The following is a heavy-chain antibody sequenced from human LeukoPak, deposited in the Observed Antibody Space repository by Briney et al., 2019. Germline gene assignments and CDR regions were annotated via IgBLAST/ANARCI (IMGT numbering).Heavy chain of an antibody. Sequence: PGGSLRLSCAASGFTFSTYAMSWVRQAPGKGLEWVSAISGSGGSTYYADSVKGRFTISRDNSKNTLYLQMNSLRAEDTAVYYCAKEGSGSYRGKGPSFDYWGQGTLVTVSS. D-gene: IGHD1-26*01. CDR3: AKEGSGSYRGKGPSFDY. V-gene: IGHV3-23*01. CDR1: GFTFSTYA. J-gene: IGHJ4*02. CDR2: ISGSGGST.